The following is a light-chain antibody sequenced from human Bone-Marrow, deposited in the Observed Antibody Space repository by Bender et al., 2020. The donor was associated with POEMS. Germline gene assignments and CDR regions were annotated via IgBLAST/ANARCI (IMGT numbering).Light chain of an antibody. J-gene: IGLJ3*02. CDR2: VNKDGSH. CDR1: SGHSTYT. CDR3: LTWGPGIRV. V-gene: IGLV4-69*01. Sequence: QLVVTQSPSASAPLGASVKITCTLSSGHSTYTISWHQQQPGKGPRFLMNVNKDGSHTKGDGIPDRFSGSRSGAECHLTISSLQSEDEADYYCLTWGPGIRVFGGGTKLIVL.